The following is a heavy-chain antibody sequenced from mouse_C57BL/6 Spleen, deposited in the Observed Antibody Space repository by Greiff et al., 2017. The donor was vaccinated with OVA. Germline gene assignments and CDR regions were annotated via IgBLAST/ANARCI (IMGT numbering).Heavy chain of an antibody. CDR1: GYAFSSYW. CDR3: ARNLGLYYAMDY. Sequence: LVESGAELVKPGASVKISCKASGYAFSSYWMNWVKQRPGKGLEWIGQIYPGDGDTNYNGKFKGKATLTADKSSSTAYMQLSSLTSEDSAVYFCARNLGLYYAMDYWGQGTSVTVSS. D-gene: IGHD4-1*01. V-gene: IGHV1-80*01. CDR2: IYPGDGDT. J-gene: IGHJ4*01.